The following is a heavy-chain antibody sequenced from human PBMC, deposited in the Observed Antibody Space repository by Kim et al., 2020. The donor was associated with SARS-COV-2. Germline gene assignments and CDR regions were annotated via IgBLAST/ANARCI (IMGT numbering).Heavy chain of an antibody. Sequence: SETLSLTCTVSGGSISSGGYYWNWIRQHPGKVLEWIGYIYYSGTTYYNPSLKSRVTISVDTSKTQFSLKLISVTAADTAVYYCARGIFGNYYMDVWGKGT. V-gene: IGHV4-31*03. CDR3: ARGIFGNYYMDV. J-gene: IGHJ6*03. D-gene: IGHD3-3*01. CDR2: IYYSGTT. CDR1: GGSISSGGYY.